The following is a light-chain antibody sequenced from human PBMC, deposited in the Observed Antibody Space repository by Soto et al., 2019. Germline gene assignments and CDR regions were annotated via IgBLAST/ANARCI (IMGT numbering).Light chain of an antibody. J-gene: IGKJ4*01. CDR2: GAS. CDR3: QQYGSSALT. CDR1: QSVSSSY. Sequence: LSPWGRATLSCRASQSVSSSYLAWYQQKPGQAPRLLIYGASSRATGIPDRFSGSGSGTDFTLTISRLEPEDFAVYYCQQYGSSALTFGGGTKVDI. V-gene: IGKV3-20*01.